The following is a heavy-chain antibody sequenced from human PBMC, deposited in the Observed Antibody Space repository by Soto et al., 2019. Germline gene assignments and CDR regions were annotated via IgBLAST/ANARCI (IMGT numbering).Heavy chain of an antibody. D-gene: IGHD2-8*01. V-gene: IGHV3-23*01. Sequence: EVQLLESGGGLVQPGGSLRLSCAASGFTFSSYAMSWVRQAPGKGLEWVLGISGSGGSTYHADSVKGRFTISRDNSKNTLYLEMDSPRAEDTAIYFCAKASLPLMVYAACDYWGQGTLVSVSS. J-gene: IGHJ4*02. CDR2: ISGSGGST. CDR1: GFTFSSYA. CDR3: AKASLPLMVYAACDY.